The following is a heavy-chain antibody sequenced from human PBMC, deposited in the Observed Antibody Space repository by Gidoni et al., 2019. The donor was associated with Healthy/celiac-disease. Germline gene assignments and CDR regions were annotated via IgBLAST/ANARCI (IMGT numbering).Heavy chain of an antibody. V-gene: IGHV3-30-3*01. J-gene: IGHJ4*02. D-gene: IGHD5-12*01. Sequence: GFTFSSYAMHWVRQAPGKGLEWVAVISYDGSNKYYADSVKGRFTISRDNSKNTLYLQMNSLRAEDTAVYYCARNLRGSRATDYWGQGTLVTVSS. CDR1: GFTFSSYA. CDR3: ARNLRGSRATDY. CDR2: ISYDGSNK.